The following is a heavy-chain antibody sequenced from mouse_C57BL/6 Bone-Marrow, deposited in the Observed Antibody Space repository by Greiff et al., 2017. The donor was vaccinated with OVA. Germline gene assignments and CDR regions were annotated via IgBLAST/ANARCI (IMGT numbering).Heavy chain of an antibody. J-gene: IGHJ3*01. CDR2: IHPNSGST. CDR3: ARSYYSTYAWFAY. CDR1: GYTFTSYW. Sequence: QVQLQQPGAELVKPGASVKLSCKASGYTFTSYWMHWVKQRPGQGLEWIGMIHPNSGSTKYNEKFKSKATLTVDKSSSTAYMQLSSLTSEDSAVYYCARSYYSTYAWFAYWGQGTLVTVSA. D-gene: IGHD2-5*01. V-gene: IGHV1-64*01.